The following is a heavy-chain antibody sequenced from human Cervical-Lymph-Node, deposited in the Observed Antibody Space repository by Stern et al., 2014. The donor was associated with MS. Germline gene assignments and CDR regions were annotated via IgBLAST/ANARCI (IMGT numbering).Heavy chain of an antibody. V-gene: IGHV5-51*03. J-gene: IGHJ4*02. Sequence: EVQLLESGAEVRKPGDSLKISCKTSGYRFINNWIAWVRQVPGKCLEWIWVIYPGDSDVRYSPSFQGHVSISVDKSISTAYLQWNSLKASDTAVYYCARWSVACDSWGQGALITVSS. CDR2: IYPGDSDV. CDR1: GYRFINNW. CDR3: ARWSVACDS. D-gene: IGHD2-21*01.